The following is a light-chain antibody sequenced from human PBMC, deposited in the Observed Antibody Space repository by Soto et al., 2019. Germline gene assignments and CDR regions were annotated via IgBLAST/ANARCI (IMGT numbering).Light chain of an antibody. V-gene: IGLV1-51*01. Sequence: QSVLTQPPSVSAAPGQKVTISCSGSNSNIGANSVSWYQHLPGTAPKVVIYDDDKRPSGIPDRFSGSKSGTSATLDITGLQIGDEADYYCGTWHSTLSVVWVFGGGTKVTVL. CDR2: DDD. CDR1: NSNIGANS. J-gene: IGLJ3*02. CDR3: GTWHSTLSVVWV.